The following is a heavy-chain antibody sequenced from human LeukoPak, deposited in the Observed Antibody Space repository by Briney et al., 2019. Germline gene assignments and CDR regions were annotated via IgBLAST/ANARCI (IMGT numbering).Heavy chain of an antibody. CDR3: AKGRGYSYGRTEEYYYMDV. CDR1: GFTFSSYW. D-gene: IGHD5-18*01. Sequence: PGGSLRLSCAASGFTFSSYWMSWVRQAPGKGLEWVANIKQDGSEKYYVDSVKGRFTISRDNAKNSLYLQMNSLRAEDTAVYYCAKGRGYSYGRTEEYYYMDVWAKGPRSPSP. J-gene: IGHJ6*03. CDR2: IKQDGSEK. V-gene: IGHV3-7*01.